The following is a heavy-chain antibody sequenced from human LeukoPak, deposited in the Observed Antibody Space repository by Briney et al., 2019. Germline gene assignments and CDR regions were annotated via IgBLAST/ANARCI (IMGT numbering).Heavy chain of an antibody. J-gene: IGHJ5*02. V-gene: IGHV4-34*01. CDR2: INHSGST. Sequence: SETLSLTCAVYGGSFSGYYWGWIRQPPGKGLEWIGKINHSGSTNYNPSLKSRVTISVDTSKNQFSLKLSSVTAADTAVYYCASDSSGHNWFDPWGQGTLVTVSS. CDR3: ASDSSGHNWFDP. D-gene: IGHD6-19*01. CDR1: GGSFSGYY.